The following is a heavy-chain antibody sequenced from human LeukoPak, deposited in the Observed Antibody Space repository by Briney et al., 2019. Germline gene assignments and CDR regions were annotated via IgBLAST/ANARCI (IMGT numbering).Heavy chain of an antibody. CDR2: IYWNDDK. J-gene: IGHJ4*02. CDR3: AHSPSLWFGGYYFDY. Sequence: SGPTLVNPTQTLTLTCTFSGFSLSTSGAGVGWIRQPPGKALEWLALIYWNDDKRYSPSLKSRLTITKDTSKNQVVLTMTNMDPVDTATYYCAHSPSLWFGGYYFDYWGQGTLVTVSS. V-gene: IGHV2-5*01. D-gene: IGHD3-10*01. CDR1: GFSLSTSGAG.